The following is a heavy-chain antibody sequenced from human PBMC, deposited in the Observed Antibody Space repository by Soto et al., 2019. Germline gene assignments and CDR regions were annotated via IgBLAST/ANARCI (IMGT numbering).Heavy chain of an antibody. Sequence: QLQLQESGPGLVKPSETLSLTCTVSGGSISSSSYYWGWIRQPPGKGLEWIGSIYYSGNTYYNPSLQSRVTISVDMSKKHFSLKLSSVTAADTAVYYCARQGGMAGYDFDYWGQGTLVTVSS. CDR1: GGSISSSSYY. J-gene: IGHJ4*02. V-gene: IGHV4-39*01. CDR2: IYYSGNT. CDR3: ARQGGMAGYDFDY. D-gene: IGHD5-12*01.